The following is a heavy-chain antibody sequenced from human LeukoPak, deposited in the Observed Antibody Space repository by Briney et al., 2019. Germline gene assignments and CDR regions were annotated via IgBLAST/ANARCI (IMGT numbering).Heavy chain of an antibody. CDR2: LKGDESAI. Sequence: PGGSLRLSCAASGFTFSGSWMSWVRQAPGKGLEWAATLKGDESAIFYLASVKGRFTISRDNARNLLFLQMNTLRAEDTAVYYCAKLLGDVTTYDYWGQGALVTVSS. J-gene: IGHJ4*02. CDR1: GFTFSGSW. D-gene: IGHD1-1*01. V-gene: IGHV3-7*01. CDR3: AKLLGDVTTYDY.